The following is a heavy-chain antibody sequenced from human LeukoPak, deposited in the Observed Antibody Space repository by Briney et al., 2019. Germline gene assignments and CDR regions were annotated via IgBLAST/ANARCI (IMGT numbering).Heavy chain of an antibody. J-gene: IGHJ6*03. Sequence: ASVKVSCKASGYTFTSYDINWVRQATGQGLEWMGWMNPNSGNTGYAQKFQGRVTMTRNTSISTAYMELSSLRSEDTAVYYCARGGTTATNPYYYYMDVWGKGTTVTVSS. V-gene: IGHV1-8*01. CDR1: GYTFTSYD. CDR2: MNPNSGNT. CDR3: ARGGTTATNPYYYYMDV. D-gene: IGHD4-17*01.